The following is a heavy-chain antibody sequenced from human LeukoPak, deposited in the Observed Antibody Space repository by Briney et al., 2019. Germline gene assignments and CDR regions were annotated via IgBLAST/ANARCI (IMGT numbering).Heavy chain of an antibody. D-gene: IGHD1-26*01. V-gene: IGHV4-39*07. J-gene: IGHJ3*02. Sequence: TSETLSLTCTVSGGSISSSNYYWGWIRQPPGKGLEWIGSIYYSGTTYYNPSLKSRVTISVHTSKNQFSLKLSSVTAADTAVYYCARDNIKIVGAIDAFDIWGQGTMVTVSS. CDR3: ARDNIKIVGAIDAFDI. CDR1: GGSISSSNYY. CDR2: IYYSGTT.